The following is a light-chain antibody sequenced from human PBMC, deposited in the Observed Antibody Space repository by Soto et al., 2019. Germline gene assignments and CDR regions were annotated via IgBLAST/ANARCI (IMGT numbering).Light chain of an antibody. CDR2: SNN. CDR3: AAWDDSLSGVV. CDR1: SSNIGSNY. V-gene: IGLV1-47*02. J-gene: IGLJ2*01. Sequence: QSVLTQPPSASGTPGQRVTISCTGSSSNIGSNYVFCYQHLPGTAPQPLIYSNNQRPSGVADRFSGSKSGTSAALAISGLRSEDETDYYCAAWDDSLSGVVFGGGTKLTVL.